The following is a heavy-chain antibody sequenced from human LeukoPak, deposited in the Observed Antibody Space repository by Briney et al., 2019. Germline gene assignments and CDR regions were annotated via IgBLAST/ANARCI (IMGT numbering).Heavy chain of an antibody. J-gene: IGHJ5*01. CDR2: INHSGSI. CDR3: AKGVWAPRFDS. V-gene: IGHV4-34*01. Sequence: PETLSLTCAVYGASFSYDYWSWIRQAPGKGLEWIGEINHSGSITYNPSLKSRVTISAEKPKSQFSLRLTSVTAADTAVYYCAKGVWAPRFDSWGQGTLVTVSS. CDR1: GASFSYDY. D-gene: IGHD7-27*01.